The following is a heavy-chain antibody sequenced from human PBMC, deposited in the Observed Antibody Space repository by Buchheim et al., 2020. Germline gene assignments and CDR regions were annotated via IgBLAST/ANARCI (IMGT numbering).Heavy chain of an antibody. CDR2: INHSGST. CDR1: GGSFSGYY. J-gene: IGHJ6*02. CDR3: ARDGVGGIGELSPTYYYYGMDV. V-gene: IGHV4-34*01. Sequence: QVQLQQWGAGLLKPSETLSLTCAVYGGSFSGYYWSWIRQPPGKGLEWIGEINHSGSTNYHPSLKSRVTISVDTSKNQCFLKLSSVTAAGTAVYYCARDGVGGIGELSPTYYYYGMDVWGQGTT. D-gene: IGHD3-10*01.